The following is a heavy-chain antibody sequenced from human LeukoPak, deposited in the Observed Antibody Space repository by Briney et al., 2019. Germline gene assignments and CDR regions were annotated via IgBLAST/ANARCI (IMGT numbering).Heavy chain of an antibody. Sequence: ASVTVSCKVSGYTLTELSMHWVRQAPGKGLEWMGGFDPEDGETIYAQKFQGRVTMTEDTSTDTAYMELSSLRFEDTAVYYCATIAAYGMDVWGQGTTVTVSS. J-gene: IGHJ6*02. CDR1: GYTLTELS. CDR3: ATIAAYGMDV. CDR2: FDPEDGET. V-gene: IGHV1-24*01. D-gene: IGHD6-13*01.